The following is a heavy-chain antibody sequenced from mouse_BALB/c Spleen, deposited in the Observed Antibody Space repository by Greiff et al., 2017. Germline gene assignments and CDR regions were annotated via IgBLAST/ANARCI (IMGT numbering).Heavy chain of an antibody. CDR2: IYPGDGDT. Sequence: VQLQQSGAELVRPGSSVKISCKASGYAFSSYWMHWVKQRPGQGLEWIGQIYPGDGDTNYNGKFKGKATLTADKSSSTAYMQLSSLTSEDAAVYFCAREGYGNYAWFAYWGQGTLVTVSA. D-gene: IGHD2-10*02. J-gene: IGHJ3*01. CDR1: GYAFSSYW. CDR3: AREGYGNYAWFAY. V-gene: IGHV1-80*01.